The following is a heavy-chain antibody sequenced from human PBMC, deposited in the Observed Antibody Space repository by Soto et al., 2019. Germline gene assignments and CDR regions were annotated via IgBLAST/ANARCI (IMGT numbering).Heavy chain of an antibody. CDR1: GFTFSSYS. J-gene: IGHJ3*02. CDR2: ISSSSSYI. D-gene: IGHD5-12*01. Sequence: EVQLVESGGGLVKPGGSLRLSCAASGFTFSSYSMNWVRQAPGKGLEWVSSISSSSSYIYYADSVKGRFTISRDNAKNSLYLQMNSLRAEDTAVYYCASYGTYSGYNAFDIWGQGTIVTVSS. CDR3: ASYGTYSGYNAFDI. V-gene: IGHV3-21*01.